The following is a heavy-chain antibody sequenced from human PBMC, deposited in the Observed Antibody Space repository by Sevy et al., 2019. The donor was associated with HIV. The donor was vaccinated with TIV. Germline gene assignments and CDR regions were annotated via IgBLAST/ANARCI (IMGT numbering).Heavy chain of an antibody. CDR1: GFTFSGSA. CDR2: IRSKSNSHAT. J-gene: IGHJ4*02. CDR3: TRHRLSMVRGIIMAHYFDY. Sequence: GGSLRLSCAASGFTFSGSAIHWVRQASGKGLEWLGRIRSKSNSHATVYAASVKGRFTISRDDSKNTAYLQMNSLKTEETAVYYCTRHRLSMVRGIIMAHYFDYWGPGTLVTVSS. V-gene: IGHV3-73*01. D-gene: IGHD3-10*01.